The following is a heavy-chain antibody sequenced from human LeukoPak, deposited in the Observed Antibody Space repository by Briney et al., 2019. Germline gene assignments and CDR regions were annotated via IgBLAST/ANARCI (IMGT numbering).Heavy chain of an antibody. V-gene: IGHV1-2*02. D-gene: IGHD5-24*01. CDR1: GYIFTGYY. CDR3: ARSRDGYNNELDY. J-gene: IGHJ4*02. Sequence: ASVKVSCKASGYIFTGYYMHWVRQAPGQGLEWMGWINPNSGGTNYAQKFQGRVTMTRDTSISTAYMELSRLRSDDTAVYYCARSRDGYNNELDYWGQGTLVTVSS. CDR2: INPNSGGT.